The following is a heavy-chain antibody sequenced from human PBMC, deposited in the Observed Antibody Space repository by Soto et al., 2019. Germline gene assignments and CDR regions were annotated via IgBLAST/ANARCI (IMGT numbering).Heavy chain of an antibody. J-gene: IGHJ6*02. Sequence: QVQLVQSGAEVKKPGSSVKVSCKASGGTFGSYTISWVRQAPGQGLEWMGGIIPMYGTGNYAQKFQGRATITADESTNTSYMELSSLRSEDTAVYYCARRYCISPSCHYYGLDVWGQGTTVTVSS. V-gene: IGHV1-69*12. D-gene: IGHD2-2*01. CDR3: ARRYCISPSCHYYGLDV. CDR2: IIPMYGTG. CDR1: GGTFGSYT.